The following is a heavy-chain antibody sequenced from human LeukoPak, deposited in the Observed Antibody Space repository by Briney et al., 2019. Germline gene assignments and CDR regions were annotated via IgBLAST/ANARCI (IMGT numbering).Heavy chain of an antibody. CDR1: GYTLTELS. V-gene: IGHV1-24*01. Sequence: ASVKVSCKVSGYTLTELSMHWVRQAPGKGLEWMGGFDPEDGETIYAQKFQGRVTMTEDTSTDTAYMELSSLRSEDTAVYYCATDSPARSSSWFFDYWGQGTLVTVSS. D-gene: IGHD6-13*01. CDR3: ATDSPARSSSWFFDY. J-gene: IGHJ4*02. CDR2: FDPEDGET.